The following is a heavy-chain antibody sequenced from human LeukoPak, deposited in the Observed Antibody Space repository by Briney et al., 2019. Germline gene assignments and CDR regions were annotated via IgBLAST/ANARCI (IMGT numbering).Heavy chain of an antibody. CDR3: ARGRGYGAYDWNDY. J-gene: IGHJ4*02. CDR2: IGGDEGS. V-gene: IGHV3-64*04. D-gene: IGHD5-12*01. CDR1: GLTSSEYA. Sequence: GGSLRLSCSASGLTSSEYAMYWVRQAPGKGLENVSAIGGDEGSYADSVKGRFTISRDNSKSTVYLQMNNLRAEDTAVYYCARGRGYGAYDWNDYWGQGTLVTVSS.